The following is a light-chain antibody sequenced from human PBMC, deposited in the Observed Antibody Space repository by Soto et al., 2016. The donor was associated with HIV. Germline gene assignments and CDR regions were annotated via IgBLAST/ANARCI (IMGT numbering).Light chain of an antibody. CDR3: QQYKTYPLT. Sequence: DIQMTQSPSTLSASVRDRVTITCRANESISSWLAWYQQKPGIAPKLLIYKASSLKSGVPSRFSGSGSGTEFTLTISSLQPEDFATYFCQQYKTYPLTFGGGTKVQIK. CDR1: ESISSW. J-gene: IGKJ4*01. V-gene: IGKV1-5*03. CDR2: KAS.